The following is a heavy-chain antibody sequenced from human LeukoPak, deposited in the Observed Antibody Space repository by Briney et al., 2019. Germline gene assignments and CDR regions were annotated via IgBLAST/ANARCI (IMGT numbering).Heavy chain of an antibody. D-gene: IGHD1-14*01. CDR1: GFTFSSYS. CDR2: ISSSSSYI. J-gene: IGHJ4*02. V-gene: IGHV3-21*01. Sequence: GGSLRLSCAASGFTFSSYSMNWVRQAPGKGLEWVSSISSSSSYIYYADSVKGRFTISRDNAKNSLYLQMNSLRAEDTAVYYCARGGVTTTVGLGYWGQGTLVIVSS. CDR3: ARGGVTTTVGLGY.